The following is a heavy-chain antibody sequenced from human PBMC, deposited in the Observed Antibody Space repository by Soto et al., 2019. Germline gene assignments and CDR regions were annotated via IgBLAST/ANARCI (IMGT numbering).Heavy chain of an antibody. CDR1: GFTVSSNY. V-gene: IGHV3-53*01. CDR3: ARPRYPTGFFDY. J-gene: IGHJ4*02. CDR2: IYSGGGA. Sequence: LRLSCAASGFTVSSNYMSWVRQAPGKGLEWVSVIYSGGGAYYADSVKGRFTSSRDNSKNTLYLQMNSLGAEDTAVYYCARPRYPTGFFDYWGQGTLVTVSS. D-gene: IGHD2-2*02.